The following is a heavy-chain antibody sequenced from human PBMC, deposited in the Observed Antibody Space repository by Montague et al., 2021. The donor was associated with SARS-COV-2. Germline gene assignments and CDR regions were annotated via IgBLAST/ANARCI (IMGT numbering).Heavy chain of an antibody. J-gene: IGHJ3*01. CDR3: ARSGQPAGNYAPLGYYGLDV. D-gene: IGHD3-3*01. CDR1: GFSLTTSAMC. Sequence: PALVKHTQTLTLICTFSGFSLTTSAMCVSWIRQPPGKAPEWLARIDWDDDKHYNASLKTRLTISKDTSKNHVVLTMTNMDPVDTGTYYCARSGQPAGNYAPLGYYGLDVWGQGTMVTVSS. CDR2: IDWDDDK. V-gene: IGHV2-70*11.